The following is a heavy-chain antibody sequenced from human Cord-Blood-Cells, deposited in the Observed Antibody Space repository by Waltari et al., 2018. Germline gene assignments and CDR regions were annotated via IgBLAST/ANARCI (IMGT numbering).Heavy chain of an antibody. V-gene: IGHV4-31*03. Sequence: QVQLQESGPGLVKPSQTLSLTCTVPGGSISSGGYYWSWIRQHPGKGLEWIGYIYYSGSTYSNPSLKSRVTISVDTSKNQFSLKLSSVTAADTAVYYCARTGGEWLEYFQHWGQGTLVTVSS. D-gene: IGHD3-3*01. CDR3: ARTGGEWLEYFQH. CDR1: GGSISSGGYY. CDR2: IYYSGST. J-gene: IGHJ1*01.